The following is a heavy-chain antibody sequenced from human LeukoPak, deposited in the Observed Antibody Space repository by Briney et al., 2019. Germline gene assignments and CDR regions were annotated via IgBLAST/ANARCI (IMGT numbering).Heavy chain of an antibody. J-gene: IGHJ4*02. CDR1: GGSISSYY. CDR2: IYYSGST. D-gene: IGHD2-15*01. V-gene: IGHV4-59*01. CDR3: ARVTGYVIEDNFDY. Sequence: KTSETLSLTCTVSGGSISSYYWSWIRQPPGKGLEWIGYIYYSGSTNYNPSLKCRVTISVDTSKNQFSLKLRSVTAADTAVYYCARVTGYVIEDNFDYWGQGTLVTVSS.